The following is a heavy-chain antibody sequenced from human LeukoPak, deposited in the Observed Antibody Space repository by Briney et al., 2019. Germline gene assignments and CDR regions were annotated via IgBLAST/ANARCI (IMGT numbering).Heavy chain of an antibody. V-gene: IGHV4-38-2*02. J-gene: IGHJ6*03. Sequence: SETLSLTCTVSGYSISSGYHWGWIRQPPGKGLEWIGNIYHSGSTYYNPSLTSRVTISVDTSKNQFSLKLSSVTAADTAVYYCARVGADPYYYYYYMDVWGKGTTVTVSS. CDR2: IYHSGST. CDR3: ARVGADPYYYYYYMDV. D-gene: IGHD1-26*01. CDR1: GYSISSGYH.